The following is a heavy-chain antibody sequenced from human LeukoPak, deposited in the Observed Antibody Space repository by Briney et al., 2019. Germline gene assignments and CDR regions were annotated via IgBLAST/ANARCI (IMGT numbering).Heavy chain of an antibody. D-gene: IGHD3-10*01. Sequence: QDGGSLRLSCTVSGFTFSRYVLSWVRQAPGKGLEWVAFIRYDGSNKYYADSVKGRFTISRDNSKNTLYLQMNSLRAEDTAVYYCAKDFRPYGSGSYYSYWGQGTLVTVSS. CDR2: IRYDGSNK. V-gene: IGHV3-30*02. CDR1: GFTFSRYV. J-gene: IGHJ4*02. CDR3: AKDFRPYGSGSYYSY.